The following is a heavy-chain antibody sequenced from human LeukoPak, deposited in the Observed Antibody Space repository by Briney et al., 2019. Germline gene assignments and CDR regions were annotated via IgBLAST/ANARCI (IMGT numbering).Heavy chain of an antibody. CDR2: ISSSSSAI. V-gene: IGHV3-48*01. CDR3: ARGARWAYYFDY. J-gene: IGHJ4*02. Sequence: GGSLRLSCAASGFTFSSYSMNWVRQAPGKGLEWVSYISSSSSAIFYADSVKGRFTISRDNAKNSLYLQMNSLRAEDSAIYYCARGARWAYYFDYWGQGSLVTVSS. D-gene: IGHD4-23*01. CDR1: GFTFSSYS.